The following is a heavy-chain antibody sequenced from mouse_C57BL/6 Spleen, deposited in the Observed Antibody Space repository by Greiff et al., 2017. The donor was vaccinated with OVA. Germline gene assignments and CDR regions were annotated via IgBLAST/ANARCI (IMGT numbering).Heavy chain of an antibody. CDR2: IDPEDGDT. V-gene: IGHV14-1*01. CDR3: TGYYGNYVVDY. CDR1: GFNIKDYY. D-gene: IGHD2-1*01. Sequence: EVQLQQSGAELVRPGASAKLSCTASGFNIKDYYMHWVKQRPEQGLEWIGRIDPEDGDTEYAPKFQGKATMTADTSSNTAYLQLSSLTSEDTAVYYCTGYYGNYVVDYWGQGTTLTVSS. J-gene: IGHJ2*01.